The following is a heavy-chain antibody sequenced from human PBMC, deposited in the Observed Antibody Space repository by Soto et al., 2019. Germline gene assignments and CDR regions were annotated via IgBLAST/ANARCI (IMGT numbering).Heavy chain of an antibody. V-gene: IGHV4-34*01. Sequence: SETLSLNCAVYGGSFSGYYRTWIRQPPGKGLEWIGSIYYSGSTNYNPSLKSRVTISVDTSKNQFSLKLSSVAAADTAVYYCARLPRVYDDRSGYRHFDYWGQGTLVTV. CDR1: GGSFSGYY. J-gene: IGHJ4*02. D-gene: IGHD3-22*01. CDR3: ARLPRVYDDRSGYRHFDY. CDR2: IYYSGST.